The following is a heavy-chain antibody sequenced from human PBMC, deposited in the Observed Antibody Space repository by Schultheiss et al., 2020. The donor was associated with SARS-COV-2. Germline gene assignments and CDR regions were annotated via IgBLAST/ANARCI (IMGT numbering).Heavy chain of an antibody. CDR1: GFSFRSYW. D-gene: IGHD1-26*01. V-gene: IGHV3-7*01. Sequence: GGSLRLSCAASGFSFRSYWMSWVRQAPGRGLEWVANIKQDGSEKYYVDSVKGRFTISRDNAKSSLHLQMNSLRVEDTGVYYCATRKDGEGGTFDYWGQGTLVTVSS. J-gene: IGHJ4*02. CDR2: IKQDGSEK. CDR3: ATRKDGEGGTFDY.